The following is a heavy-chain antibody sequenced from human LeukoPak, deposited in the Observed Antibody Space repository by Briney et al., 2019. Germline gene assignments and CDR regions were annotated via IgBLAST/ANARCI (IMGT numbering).Heavy chain of an antibody. V-gene: IGHV1-2*02. Sequence: ASVKVSCKASGYTFTGYYMHWVRQAPGQGLEWMGWINPSSGGTNYAQKFQGRVTMTRDTSISTAYMELSRLRSDDTAVYYCARVSVGATMLAYFDYWGQGTLVTVSS. CDR3: ARVSVGATMLAYFDY. J-gene: IGHJ4*02. D-gene: IGHD1-26*01. CDR2: INPSSGGT. CDR1: GYTFTGYY.